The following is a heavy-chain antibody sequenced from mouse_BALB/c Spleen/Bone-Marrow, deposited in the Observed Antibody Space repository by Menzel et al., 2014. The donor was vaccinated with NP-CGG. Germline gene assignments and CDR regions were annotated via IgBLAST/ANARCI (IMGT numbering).Heavy chain of an antibody. Sequence: DVMLVESGGGLVQPGGSMKLSCVASGFSFSRYWMSWVRQSPEKGLEWVAGIRLKSDNYTTHYAESVKGKFTISRDDSKSRLYLQMNSLRAEDTGVYYCVTTPDYWGQGTTLTVSS. V-gene: IGHV6-3*02. CDR1: GFSFSRYW. D-gene: IGHD2-3*01. J-gene: IGHJ2*01. CDR3: VTTPDY. CDR2: IRLKSDNYTT.